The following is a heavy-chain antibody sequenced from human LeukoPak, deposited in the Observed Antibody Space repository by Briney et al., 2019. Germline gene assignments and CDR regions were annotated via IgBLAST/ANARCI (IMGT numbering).Heavy chain of an antibody. CDR3: ARALSWTTDSYYYMDV. CDR2: MKPNSGNT. J-gene: IGHJ6*03. Sequence: VASVKVSCKASGYTFTSYWMNWVRQATGQGLEWMGWMKPNSGNTGYAQKFQGRVTMTKNTSITTAYMELSSLRSEDTAVYYCARALSWTTDSYYYMDVWGKGSTVTVSS. D-gene: IGHD3/OR15-3a*01. CDR1: GYTFTSYW. V-gene: IGHV1-8*01.